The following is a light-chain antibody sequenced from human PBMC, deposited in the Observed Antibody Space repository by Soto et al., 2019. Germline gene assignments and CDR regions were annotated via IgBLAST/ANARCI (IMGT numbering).Light chain of an antibody. J-gene: IGKJ5*01. CDR3: QQYGSSRIT. Sequence: IVLPQSPCTLSLSPGERFTLSCVSSQSVSSGFLAWYQQKPGQAPRLLIYAVSSRATGIPDRFSGSGSGTDFTLTISGLELEDFAVYYCQQYGSSRITFGQGTRLETK. CDR1: QSVSSGF. CDR2: AVS. V-gene: IGKV3-20*01.